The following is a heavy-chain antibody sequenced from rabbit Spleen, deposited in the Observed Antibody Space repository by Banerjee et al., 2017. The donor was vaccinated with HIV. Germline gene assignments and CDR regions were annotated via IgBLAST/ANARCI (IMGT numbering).Heavy chain of an antibody. D-gene: IGHD4-1*01. Sequence: QSLEESGGDLVKPGASLTLTCTASGFTINSYWGCWVRQAPGKGLEWIACVEAGSGRTEYASWAKGRFTISKASSTTVTLQMTSLTVADTATYFCSRWGAISGWGGDLWGQGTLVTVS. J-gene: IGHJ4*01. CDR3: SRWGAISGWGGDL. V-gene: IGHV1S40*01. CDR2: VEAGSGRT. CDR1: GFTINSYW.